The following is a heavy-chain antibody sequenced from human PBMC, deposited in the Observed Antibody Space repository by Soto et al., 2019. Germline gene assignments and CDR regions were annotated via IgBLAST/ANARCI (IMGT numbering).Heavy chain of an antibody. Sequence: GGSLRLSCAASGFTFSNYAMSWVRQAPGKGLEWVSAISGSGGSTYYADSVKGRFTISRDNSKNTLYLQMNSLRAEDTAVYYCAKMGSLGYCSSTSCYCDYWGQGTLVTVS. J-gene: IGHJ4*02. CDR1: GFTFSNYA. V-gene: IGHV3-23*01. CDR3: AKMGSLGYCSSTSCYCDY. CDR2: ISGSGGST. D-gene: IGHD2-2*01.